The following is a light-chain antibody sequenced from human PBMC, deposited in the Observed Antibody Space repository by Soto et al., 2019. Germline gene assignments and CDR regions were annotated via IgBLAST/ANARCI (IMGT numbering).Light chain of an antibody. CDR1: SSNIESNY. Sequence: QCVLTQPPSASGTPGQRVTISCSGSSSNIESNYVYWYQQLPGSAPKLLIYRNDQRPSGVPDRFSGSKSGTSASLAISGLRSEDEADYYCAAWDDSLSALVLGGGTKLTVL. CDR3: AAWDDSLSALV. CDR2: RND. V-gene: IGLV1-47*01. J-gene: IGLJ3*02.